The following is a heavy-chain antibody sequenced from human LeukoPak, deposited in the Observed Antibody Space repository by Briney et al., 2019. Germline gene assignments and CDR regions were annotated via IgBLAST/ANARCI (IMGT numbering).Heavy chain of an antibody. D-gene: IGHD4-23*01. CDR3: ARDLRTPSDTNIAIDY. CDR1: GFTFSNYW. CDR2: TNSDGRLT. V-gene: IGHV3-74*01. Sequence: GGSLRLSCAASGFTFSNYWMHWVRQGPGKGLVWVSRTNSDGRLTSYADSVKGRFTISRDNAKNTLYLQMNSLRAEDTAVYYCARDLRTPSDTNIAIDYWGQGTLVTVSS. J-gene: IGHJ4*02.